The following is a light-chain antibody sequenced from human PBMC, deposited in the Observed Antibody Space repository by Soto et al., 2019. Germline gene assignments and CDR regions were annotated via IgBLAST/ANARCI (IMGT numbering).Light chain of an antibody. CDR3: NSYTGLSTYC. CDR2: DVT. CDR1: SSDVGGFNY. V-gene: IGLV2-14*03. J-gene: IGLJ1*01. Sequence: QSVLTQPASVSGSPGQSITISCTRTSSDVGGFNYVSWYQQHPGKAPKLMIYDVTNRPSGVSYRFSASKSGNPASLTISDRQVEDYANYYCNSYTGLSTYCFGSG.